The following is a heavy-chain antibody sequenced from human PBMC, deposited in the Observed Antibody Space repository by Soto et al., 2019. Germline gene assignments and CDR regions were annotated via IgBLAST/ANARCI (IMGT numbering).Heavy chain of an antibody. Sequence: QVQLQESGPGLVKPSETLSLTCTVSGGSISSYYWSWIRQPPGKGLEWIGYIYYSGSTNYNPSLKGRATLSVDTSKNQFSPKLSSVTAADTAVYYCARAKGAVITRRYYYYYGMDVWGQGTTVTVSS. D-gene: IGHD3-22*01. CDR2: IYYSGST. V-gene: IGHV4-59*01. CDR1: GGSISSYY. J-gene: IGHJ6*02. CDR3: ARAKGAVITRRYYYYYGMDV.